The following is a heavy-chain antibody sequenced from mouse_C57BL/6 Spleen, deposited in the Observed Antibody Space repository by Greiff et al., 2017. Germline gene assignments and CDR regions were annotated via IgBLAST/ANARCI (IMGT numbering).Heavy chain of an antibody. J-gene: IGHJ2*01. CDR1: GYTFTSYW. CDR2: IDPSDSYT. Sequence: VQLQQPGAELVKPGASVKLSCKASGYTFTSYWMQWVKQRPGQGLEWIGEIDPSDSYTNYNQKFKGKATLTADKSSSTAYMQLSSLTSEDSAVYFCARDYPGDYFDYWGQGTTLTVSS. D-gene: IGHD1-1*02. V-gene: IGHV1-50*01. CDR3: ARDYPGDYFDY.